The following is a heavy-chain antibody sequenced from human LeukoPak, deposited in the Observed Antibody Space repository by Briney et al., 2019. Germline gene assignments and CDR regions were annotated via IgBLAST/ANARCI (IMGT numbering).Heavy chain of an antibody. V-gene: IGHV3-66*01. J-gene: IGHJ4*02. CDR2: IYDGGIT. CDR3: ARDRDYSGSGSPDS. D-gene: IGHD3-10*01. CDR1: GFIKSNNY. Sequence: PGGSLRLSCAASGFIKSNNYMSWVRQAPGKGPEWVSVIYDGGITYYTDSVKGRFTISRDDSTNTLHLQMNSLRVDDTAVYYCARDRDYSGSGSPDSWGQGTLVTVSS.